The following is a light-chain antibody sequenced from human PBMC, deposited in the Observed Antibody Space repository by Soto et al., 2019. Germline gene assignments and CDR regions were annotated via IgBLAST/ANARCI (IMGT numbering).Light chain of an antibody. J-gene: IGKJ4*01. CDR1: QSVSSW. Sequence: DIQMTQSPSTLSASVGDRVTITCRASQSVSSWLAWYQQKPGEVPKLLIYKASSLESGVPSRFSGSGSGTEFTRTISSLQPDDFVTYYCQQYSRNPLTFGGGTKVEI. CDR3: QQYSRNPLT. CDR2: KAS. V-gene: IGKV1-5*03.